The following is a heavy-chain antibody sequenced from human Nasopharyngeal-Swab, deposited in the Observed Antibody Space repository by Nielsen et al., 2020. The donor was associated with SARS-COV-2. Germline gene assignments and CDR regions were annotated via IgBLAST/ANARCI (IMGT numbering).Heavy chain of an antibody. J-gene: IGHJ6*02. V-gene: IGHV3-7*01. D-gene: IGHD3-9*01. CDR1: GFTFDNYW. Sequence: GGSLRLSCAASGFTFDNYWMNWVRQAPGKGLEWVANIKQDGSVTYYVDSVKGRFTISRDNAENSLYLQMNSLRAEDTAVYYCARDQVPHVLLYFGHMDVWGQGTTVTVSS. CDR3: ARDQVPHVLLYFGHMDV. CDR2: IKQDGSVT.